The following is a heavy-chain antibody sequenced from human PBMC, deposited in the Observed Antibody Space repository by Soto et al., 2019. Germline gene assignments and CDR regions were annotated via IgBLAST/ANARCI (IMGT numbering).Heavy chain of an antibody. J-gene: IGHJ5*02. CDR1: GGSISSSSYY. CDR2: IYYSGST. V-gene: IGHV4-39*01. Sequence: PSETLSLTCTVSGGSISSSSYYWGWIRQPPGKGLEWIGSIYYSGSTYYNPSLKSRVTISVDTSKNQFSLKLSSVTAADTAVYYCARSDIVLMVYAPGWFDPWGQGTLVTVSS. CDR3: ARSDIVLMVYAPGWFDP. D-gene: IGHD2-8*01.